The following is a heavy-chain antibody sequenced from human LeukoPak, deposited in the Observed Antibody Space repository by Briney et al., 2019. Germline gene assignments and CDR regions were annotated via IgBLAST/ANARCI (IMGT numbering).Heavy chain of an antibody. CDR2: INHSGST. V-gene: IGHV4-34*01. CDR1: GGSFSGYY. D-gene: IGHD1-26*01. J-gene: IGHJ6*03. Sequence: SETLSLTCAVYGGSFSGYYWSWIRQPPGKGLEWIGEINHSGSTNYNPSLKSRVTISVDTSKSQFSLKLSSVTAADTAVYYCARGQGSGSYYNIGSDYYYYYMDVWGKGTTVTVPS. CDR3: ARGQGSGSYYNIGSDYYYYYMDV.